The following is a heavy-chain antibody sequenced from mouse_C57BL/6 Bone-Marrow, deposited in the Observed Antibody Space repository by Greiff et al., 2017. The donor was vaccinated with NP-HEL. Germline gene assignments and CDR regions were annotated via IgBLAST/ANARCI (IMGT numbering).Heavy chain of an antibody. CDR2: IYPGSGST. D-gene: IGHD1-1*01. CDR1: GYTFTSYW. CDR3: ARSFGGSSYFDY. J-gene: IGHJ2*01. V-gene: IGHV1-55*01. Sequence: QVQLQQPGAELVKPGASVKMSCKASGYTFTSYWITWVKQRPGQGLEWIGDIYPGSGSTNYHEKFQSKATLSVDTSSSTAYMQLSSLTSEDSAVYYCARSFGGSSYFDYWGQGTTLTVSS.